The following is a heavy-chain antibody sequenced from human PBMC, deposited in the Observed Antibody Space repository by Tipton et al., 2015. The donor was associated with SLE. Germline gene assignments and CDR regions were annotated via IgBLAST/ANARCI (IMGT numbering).Heavy chain of an antibody. D-gene: IGHD1-26*01. V-gene: IGHV3-11*05. Sequence: LSLTCAASGFTFSDYYMSWIRQAPGKGLEWVSYISSSSSYINYADSVKGRFTISRDNAKNSLYLQMNSLRAEDTAVYYCARGGDVLVGAIFDYWGQGTLVTVSS. CDR3: ARGGDVLVGAIFDY. CDR2: ISSSSSYI. CDR1: GFTFSDYY. J-gene: IGHJ4*02.